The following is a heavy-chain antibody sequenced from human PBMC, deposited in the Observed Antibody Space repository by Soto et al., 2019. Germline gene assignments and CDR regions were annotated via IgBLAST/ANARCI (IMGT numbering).Heavy chain of an antibody. CDR1: GFTFSSYS. Sequence: PGGSLRLSCAASGFTFSSYSMNWVRQAPGKGLEWVSSISSSSYIYYADSVKGRFTISRDNAKNSLYLQMNSLRAEDTAVYYCAGWGKDSSGWYYFDYWGQGTRVTVSS. V-gene: IGHV3-21*01. J-gene: IGHJ4*02. CDR2: ISSSSYI. D-gene: IGHD6-19*01. CDR3: AGWGKDSSGWYYFDY.